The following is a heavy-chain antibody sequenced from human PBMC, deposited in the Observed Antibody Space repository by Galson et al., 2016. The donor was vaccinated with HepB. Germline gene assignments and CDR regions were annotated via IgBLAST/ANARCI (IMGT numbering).Heavy chain of an antibody. CDR3: AQGVNTVSYFES. CDR1: GAPISSHY. V-gene: IGHV4-59*11. D-gene: IGHD4-17*01. CDR2: VHYSGST. J-gene: IGHJ4*02. Sequence: SETLSLTCTVSGAPISSHYWNWIRQPLGKGLEWIGYVHYSGSTNYNSSLKSRVTISVDTSQNQFSLMLNSLIAADTAIYYCAQGVNTVSYFESWGPGTLVAVSS.